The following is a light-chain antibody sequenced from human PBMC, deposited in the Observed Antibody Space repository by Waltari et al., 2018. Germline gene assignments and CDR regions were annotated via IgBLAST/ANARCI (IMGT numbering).Light chain of an antibody. J-gene: IGKJ1*01. Sequence: DIQMTQSPSSLSASVGDRVTITCRASQGINNHLAWYQQKPGKVPTLLIYSASTLQSGVPSRFSGSGYGTDFTLTISSLHPEDVATYYCQKYNSAPRTFGPGTKVEIK. CDR2: SAS. V-gene: IGKV1-27*01. CDR3: QKYNSAPRT. CDR1: QGINNH.